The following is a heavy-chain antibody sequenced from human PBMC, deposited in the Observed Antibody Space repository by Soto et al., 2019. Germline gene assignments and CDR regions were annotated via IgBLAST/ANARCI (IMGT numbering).Heavy chain of an antibody. CDR1: GFTFSSYW. J-gene: IGHJ4*02. CDR2: INSDGSRT. CDR3: AKDESSSMYYFAY. V-gene: IGHV3-74*01. Sequence: GGSLRLSCAASGFTFSSYWMHWVRQAPGKGLVWVSRINSDGSRTSYADSVKGRFTISRDNAKNTLFLQMNSLRAEDTAVYYCAKDESSSMYYFAYWGLGTLVTVSS. D-gene: IGHD6-13*01.